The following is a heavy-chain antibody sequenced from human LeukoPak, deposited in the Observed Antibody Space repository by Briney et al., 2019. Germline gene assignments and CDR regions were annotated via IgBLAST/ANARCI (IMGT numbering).Heavy chain of an antibody. CDR1: GFTFSSYG. J-gene: IGHJ4*02. V-gene: IGHV3-33*01. CDR2: IWYDGSNK. Sequence: GGSLRLSCAASGFTFSSYGMHWVRQAPGKGLEWVAVIWYDGSNKYYADSVKGRFTNSRDNSKNTLYLQMNSLRAEDTAVYYCARDQRLGELALFDYWGQGTLVTVSS. D-gene: IGHD1-26*01. CDR3: ARDQRLGELALFDY.